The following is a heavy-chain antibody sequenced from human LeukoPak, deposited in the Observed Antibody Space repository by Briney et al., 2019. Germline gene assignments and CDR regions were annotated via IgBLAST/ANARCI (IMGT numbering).Heavy chain of an antibody. J-gene: IGHJ4*02. CDR3: ARGGSYDSTGLYDY. V-gene: IGHV3-7*04. D-gene: IGHD3-22*01. CDR1: GFTFSRYW. Sequence: GGSLRLSCAASGFTFSRYWMCWVRQAPGKGLEWVANIRQDGSEIYYVDSVKGRFTISRDNAKNSLYLHMSSLRAEDTAVYYCARGGSYDSTGLYDYWGQGTLVTVSS. CDR2: IRQDGSEI.